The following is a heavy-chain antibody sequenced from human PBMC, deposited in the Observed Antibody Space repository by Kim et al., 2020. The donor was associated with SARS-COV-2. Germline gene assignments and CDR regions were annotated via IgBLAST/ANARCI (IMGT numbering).Heavy chain of an antibody. CDR3: ARVDWNKNYYFDY. Sequence: YNPSLKSRVTISVDTSKNQFSLKLSSVTAADTAVYYCARVDWNKNYYFDYWGQGTLVTVSS. J-gene: IGHJ4*02. V-gene: IGHV4-30-2*05. D-gene: IGHD1-1*01.